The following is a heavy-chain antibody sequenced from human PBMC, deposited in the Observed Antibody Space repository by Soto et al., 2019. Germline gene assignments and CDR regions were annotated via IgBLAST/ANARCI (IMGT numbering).Heavy chain of an antibody. Sequence: QLHLVESGGALVKPGGSLRLSCAASGFSFSDLFMSWIRQAPGKGPEWVAYINGGSTYTQYADSVRGRFTISRDNAKNSLFLRMDSLRAEDTAVYYCARGTHYLENSGPEVGGRGTLVTVSS. CDR2: INGGSTYT. D-gene: IGHD5-12*01. CDR3: ARGTHYLENSGPEV. CDR1: GFSFSDLF. J-gene: IGHJ4*02. V-gene: IGHV3-11*06.